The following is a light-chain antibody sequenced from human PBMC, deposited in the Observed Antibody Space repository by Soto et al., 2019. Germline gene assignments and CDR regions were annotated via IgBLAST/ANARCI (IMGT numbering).Light chain of an antibody. J-gene: IGKJ3*01. V-gene: IGKV3-15*01. CDR1: QSVSSN. CDR2: GAS. Sequence: ERVKMPVAATLFVSPRERGTPSCRASQSVSSNLAWYQQKPGQAPRLLIYGASTRATGIPARFSGSGSGTEFTLTISSLQSEDFAVYYCQQYNNPFTFGPGTKVDIK. CDR3: QQYNNPFT.